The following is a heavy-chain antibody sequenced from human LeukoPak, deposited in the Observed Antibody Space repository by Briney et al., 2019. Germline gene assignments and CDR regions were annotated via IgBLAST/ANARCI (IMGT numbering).Heavy chain of an antibody. Sequence: ASVKVSCKASGYKFIDDYMHWVRQAPGQGLEFMGWINPDSGFTNLAQKFQGRVSMTRDTSISTAYMELTRLTYDDTAVYYCGPTAEAYTSRWTVWGPGTLVSVSS. CDR2: INPDSGFT. CDR3: GPTAEAYTSRWTV. V-gene: IGHV1-2*02. D-gene: IGHD6-13*01. CDR1: GYKFIDDY. J-gene: IGHJ4*01.